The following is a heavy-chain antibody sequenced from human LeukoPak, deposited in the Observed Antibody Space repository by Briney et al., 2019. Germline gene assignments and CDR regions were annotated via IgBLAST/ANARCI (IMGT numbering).Heavy chain of an antibody. CDR3: PMGEGRGD. Sequence: ASVKASCTPSIGTPSSFTTGAGPQAPGQGLEWMGGIIPIFGTANYAQKFQGRVTITADESTSTAYMELSSLRPEDTAVNYCPMGEGRGDWGQGTLVTVSS. CDR2: IIPIFGTA. V-gene: IGHV1-69*13. CDR1: IGTPSSFT. J-gene: IGHJ4*02. D-gene: IGHD2-21*01.